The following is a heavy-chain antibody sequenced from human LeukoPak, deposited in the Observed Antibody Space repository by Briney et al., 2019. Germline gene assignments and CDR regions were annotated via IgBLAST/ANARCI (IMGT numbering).Heavy chain of an antibody. D-gene: IGHD2-15*01. CDR2: IKSDGSST. CDR3: ARTFAAAHIDY. Sequence: GGSLRLSCAASGFTFSGYWMHWVRQAPGKGLVWVSRIKSDGSSTTYADSVKGRFTISRDNAKNTLYLEMDSLRAEDTAVYYCARTFAAAHIDYWGQGALVTVSS. J-gene: IGHJ4*02. V-gene: IGHV3-74*01. CDR1: GFTFSGYW.